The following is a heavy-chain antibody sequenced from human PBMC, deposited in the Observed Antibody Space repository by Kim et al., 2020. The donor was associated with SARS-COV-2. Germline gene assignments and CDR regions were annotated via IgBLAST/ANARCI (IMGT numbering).Heavy chain of an antibody. CDR3: ATKDRTREGFTIFGVAYNWFDP. D-gene: IGHD3-3*01. V-gene: IGHV1-24*01. CDR2: FDPEDGET. J-gene: IGHJ5*02. CDR1: GYTLTELS. Sequence: ASVKVSCKVSGYTLTELSMHWVRQAPGKGLEWMGGFDPEDGETIYAQKFQGRVTMTEDTSTDTAYMELSSLRSEDTAVYYCATKDRTREGFTIFGVAYNWFDPWGQGTLVTVSS.